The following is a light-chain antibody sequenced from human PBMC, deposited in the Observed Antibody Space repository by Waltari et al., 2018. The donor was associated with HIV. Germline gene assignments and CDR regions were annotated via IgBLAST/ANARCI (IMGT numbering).Light chain of an antibody. CDR1: SSDVGGYNS. V-gene: IGLV2-14*03. Sequence: QSALTQPASVSGSPGQSLTISCTGTSSDVGGYNSVSWYQRQPGKAPKLMIYDVNNRPSGVSNRFSGSKSGNTASLTISGLQAEDEADYYCSSYTSSSTRVFGGGTKVTVL. J-gene: IGLJ3*02. CDR3: SSYTSSSTRV. CDR2: DVN.